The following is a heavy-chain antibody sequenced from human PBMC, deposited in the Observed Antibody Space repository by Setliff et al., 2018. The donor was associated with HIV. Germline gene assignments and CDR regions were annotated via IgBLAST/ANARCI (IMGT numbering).Heavy chain of an antibody. V-gene: IGHV3-21*01. CDR2: ISSSSSYI. CDR1: GFTFSSYS. J-gene: IGHJ3*01. Sequence: PGGSLRLSCAASGFTFSSYSMNWVRQAPGKGLEWVSSISSSSSYIYYADSVKGRFTISRDNAKNSLYLQMNSLRAEDTAVYYCARDGPTGWDAFDVWGQGTMVTVSS. CDR3: ARDGPTGWDAFDV. D-gene: IGHD3-9*01.